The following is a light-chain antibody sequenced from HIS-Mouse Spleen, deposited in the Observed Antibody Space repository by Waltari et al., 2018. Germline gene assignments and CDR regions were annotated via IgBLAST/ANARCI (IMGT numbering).Light chain of an antibody. CDR3: YSTDSSGNHRV. V-gene: IGLV3-10*01. CDR1: ALPTKY. J-gene: IGLJ2*01. Sequence: SYELTQPPSVSVSPGQTARITCSGEALPTKYAYLYQQKSGQAPVLVIYEDSKRPSGIPERFSGSSSGTMATLTISGAQVEDEADYYCYSTDSSGNHRVFGGGTKLTVL. CDR2: EDS.